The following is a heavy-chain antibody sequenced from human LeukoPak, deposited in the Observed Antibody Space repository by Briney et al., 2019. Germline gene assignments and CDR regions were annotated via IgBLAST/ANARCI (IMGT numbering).Heavy chain of an antibody. CDR1: GFTFSSDA. V-gene: IGHV3-30-3*01. CDR2: ISFDGSNK. Sequence: PGRSLRLSSAASGFTFSSDAMHWVRQAPGKGLEWVTIISFDGSNKYYADSVKGRFTISRDNSKNTLYLQMNSLRADDTAVYYCARDHYGGNLGRAFDIWGQGTMVTVSS. J-gene: IGHJ3*02. D-gene: IGHD4-23*01. CDR3: ARDHYGGNLGRAFDI.